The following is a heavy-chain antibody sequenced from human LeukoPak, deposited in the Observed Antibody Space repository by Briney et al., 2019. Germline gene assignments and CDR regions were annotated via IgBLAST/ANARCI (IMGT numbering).Heavy chain of an antibody. Sequence: PSETLSLTCTVSGGSISSYYWSWIRQPPGKGLEWIGYIYYSGSTNYNPSLKSRVTISVDTSKNQFSLKLSSVTAADTAVYYCARRRTHNYYDSSGYSLFDYWGQGTLVTVSS. CDR2: IYYSGST. D-gene: IGHD3-22*01. J-gene: IGHJ4*02. CDR3: ARRRTHNYYDSSGYSLFDY. CDR1: GGSISSYY. V-gene: IGHV4-59*08.